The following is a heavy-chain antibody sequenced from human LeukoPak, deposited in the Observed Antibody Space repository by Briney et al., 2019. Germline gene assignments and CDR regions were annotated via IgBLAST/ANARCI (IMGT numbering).Heavy chain of an antibody. J-gene: IGHJ4*02. CDR1: GFTFSSYA. D-gene: IGHD6-13*01. V-gene: IGHV3-23*01. Sequence: GGSLRLSCAASGFTFSSYAMSWVRQAPGKGPEWVSGISGSGGTTYYADSVKGRFTLSRDNSKNTLYLQMNSLRAEDTAVYYCAKGMYSSSWYVFDYWGQGTLVTVSS. CDR2: ISGSGGTT. CDR3: AKGMYSSSWYVFDY.